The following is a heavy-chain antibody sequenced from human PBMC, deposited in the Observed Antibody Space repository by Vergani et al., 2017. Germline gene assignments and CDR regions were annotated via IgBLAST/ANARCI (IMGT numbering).Heavy chain of an antibody. V-gene: IGHV4-59*01. CDR3: ARGTEQLVLNYYYYGMDV. D-gene: IGHD6-13*01. CDR1: GGSISSYY. CDR2: IYYSGST. Sequence: QVQLQESGPGLVKPSETLSLTCTVSGGSISSYYWSWIRQPPGKGLEWIGYIYYSGSTTSNPSLKSRVTISVDTSKNQFSLKLSSVTAADTAVYYCARGTEQLVLNYYYYGMDVWGQGTTVTVSS. J-gene: IGHJ6*02.